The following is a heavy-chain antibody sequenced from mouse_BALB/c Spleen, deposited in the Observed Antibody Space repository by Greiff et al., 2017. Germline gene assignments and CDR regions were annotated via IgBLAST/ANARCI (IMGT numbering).Heavy chain of an antibody. Sequence: EVQRVESGPDLVKPSQSLSLTCTVTGYSITSGYSCHWIRQFPGNKLEWMGYIHYSGNTNYNPSLKSRISITRDTSKHQFFLQLNSVTTEDTATYYGGDRNCASMDYWGQGTSVTVSS. D-gene: IGHD2-1*01. CDR3: GDRNCASMDY. V-gene: IGHV3-1*02. J-gene: IGHJ4*01. CDR1: GYSITSGYS. CDR2: IHYSGNT.